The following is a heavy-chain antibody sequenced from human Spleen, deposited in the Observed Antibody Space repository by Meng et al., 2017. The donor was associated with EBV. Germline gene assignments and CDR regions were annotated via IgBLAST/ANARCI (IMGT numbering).Heavy chain of an antibody. D-gene: IGHD3-10*01. V-gene: IGHV4-39*01. CDR3: ARLFYYGSGRLKFDF. CDR2: VHYSGST. J-gene: IGHJ4*02. CDR1: GGSISSFYY. Sequence: QLLLQESGPGQVRPSETLSLTCTVSGGSISSFYYWGWIRQPPGRGLEWIGSVHYSGSTYYSPSLKSRITVSVDTSKNQFSLRLTSVTAADTAVYYCARLFYYGSGRLKFDFWGQGTLVTVSS.